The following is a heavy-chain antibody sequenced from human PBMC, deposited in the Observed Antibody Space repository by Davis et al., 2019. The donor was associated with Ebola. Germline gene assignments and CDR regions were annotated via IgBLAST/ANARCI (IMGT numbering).Heavy chain of an antibody. CDR2: IYTGGET. J-gene: IGHJ4*02. Sequence: GSLRLSCAASGLSVSNNYMSWVRQAPGQGPEWVSVIYTGGETFYADSVKGRFTISRDNAKNSLYLQMNSLRSDDTALYYCAKDRCSGGSCHFDYWGQGTLVTVSS. D-gene: IGHD2-15*01. CDR1: GLSVSNNY. CDR3: AKDRCSGGSCHFDY. V-gene: IGHV3-53*05.